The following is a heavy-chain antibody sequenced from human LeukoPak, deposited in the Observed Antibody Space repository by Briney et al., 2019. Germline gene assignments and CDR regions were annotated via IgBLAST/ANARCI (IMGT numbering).Heavy chain of an antibody. Sequence: PADTLSLICTVSGGSISTYYWSWTRPPPGGGLEWVGYISDHASTNYNPSLKSRVTISVDTCKNQFSLSLSSVTAAHTAVYYCARSYTSCWSAGYLDPWGQGTLVTVSS. J-gene: IGHJ5*02. CDR3: ARSYTSCWSAGYLDP. CDR1: GGSISTYY. V-gene: IGHV4-59*07. CDR2: ISDHAST. D-gene: IGHD6-19*01.